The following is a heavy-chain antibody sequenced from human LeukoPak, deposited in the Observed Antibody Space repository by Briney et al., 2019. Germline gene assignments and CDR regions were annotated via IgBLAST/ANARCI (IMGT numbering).Heavy chain of an antibody. Sequence: SETLTLTCTVSGCSISSGDYYWSWIRQPPGKGREWIGYIYYSGSTYYNPSLKSRVTISVDTSKNQFSLKLSSATAADTAVYYCASAAKSNNWFDPWGQGTLVTVSS. J-gene: IGHJ5*02. CDR1: GCSISSGDYY. CDR3: ASAAKSNNWFDP. CDR2: IYYSGST. V-gene: IGHV4-30-4*01.